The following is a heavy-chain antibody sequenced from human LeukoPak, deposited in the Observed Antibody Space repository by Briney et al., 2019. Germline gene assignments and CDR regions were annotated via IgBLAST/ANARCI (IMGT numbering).Heavy chain of an antibody. CDR3: AKSGGPYYFDY. J-gene: IGHJ4*02. CDR2: ISYDGSDK. CDR1: GFTFSSHG. V-gene: IGHV3-30*18. D-gene: IGHD3-10*01. Sequence: GGSLRLSCAASGFTFSSHGMHWVRQAPDKGLEWVAVISYDGSDKHFADSVKGRFTISRDNSKNTLYLQMNSLRAEDTAVYYCAKSGGPYYFDYWGQGTPVTVSS.